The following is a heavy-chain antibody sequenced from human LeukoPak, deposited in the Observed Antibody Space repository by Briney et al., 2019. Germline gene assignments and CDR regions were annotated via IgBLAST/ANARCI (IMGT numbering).Heavy chain of an antibody. CDR1: GFTFSTST. CDR3: ARPLSNGYFHDSGGYYPYAMDV. D-gene: IGHD3-22*01. CDR2: ISDDGSNK. V-gene: IGHV3-30*09. J-gene: IGHJ6*04. Sequence: GGSLRLSCAASGFTFSTSTMHWVRPAPGKGLEWVAVISDDGSNKFYADSVKGRFAISRDNSKNTLYLQMNSLRGYDSAVYYCARPLSNGYFHDSGGYYPYAMDVWGEGTTVTVSS.